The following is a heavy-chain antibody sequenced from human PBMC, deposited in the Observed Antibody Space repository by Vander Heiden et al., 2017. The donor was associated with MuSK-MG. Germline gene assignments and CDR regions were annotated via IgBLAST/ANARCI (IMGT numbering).Heavy chain of an antibody. D-gene: IGHD6-6*01. J-gene: IGHJ5*02. CDR2: ISAYNGNT. CDR3: ARVFEAEYSSSSWWFDP. V-gene: IGHV1-18*01. Sequence: QVQLVQSGAEVKKPGASVKVSCKASGYTFTSYGISWVRQAPGQGLEWMGWISAYNGNTNYAQKLQGRVTMTTDTSTSTAYMELRSLRSDDTAVYYCARVFEAEYSSSSWWFDPWGQGTLVTVSS. CDR1: GYTFTSYG.